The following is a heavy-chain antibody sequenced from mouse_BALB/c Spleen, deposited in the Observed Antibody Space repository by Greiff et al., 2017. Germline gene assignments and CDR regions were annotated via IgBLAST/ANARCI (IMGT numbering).Heavy chain of an antibody. CDR3: VREGIYYRSLYAMDY. CDR1: GFSLTSYD. Sequence: VQLVESGPGLVAPSQSLSITCTVSGFSLTSYDISWIRQPPGKGLEWLGVILTGGGTNYNSAFMSRLSISKDNSKSQVFLKMNSLQTDDTAIYYCVREGIYYRSLYAMDYWGQGTSVTVSS. CDR2: ILTGGGT. D-gene: IGHD2-2*01. J-gene: IGHJ4*01. V-gene: IGHV2-9-2*01.